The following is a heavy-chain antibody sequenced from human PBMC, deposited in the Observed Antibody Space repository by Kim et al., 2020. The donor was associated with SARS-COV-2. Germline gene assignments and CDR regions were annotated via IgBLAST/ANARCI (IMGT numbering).Heavy chain of an antibody. CDR1: GFTFSSYA. CDR2: ISYDGSNK. V-gene: IGHV3-30*04. Sequence: GGSLRLSCAASGFTFSSYAMHWVRQAPGKGLEWVAVISYDGSNKYYVDSVKGRFTISRDNSKNTLYLQMNSLRAEDTAVYYCARDSTILDYSNYDRRRGGGAFDIWGQGTMVTVSS. CDR3: ARDSTILDYSNYDRRRGGGAFDI. D-gene: IGHD4-4*01. J-gene: IGHJ3*02.